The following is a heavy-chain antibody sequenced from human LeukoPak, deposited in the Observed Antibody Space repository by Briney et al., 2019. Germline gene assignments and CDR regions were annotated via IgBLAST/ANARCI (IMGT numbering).Heavy chain of an antibody. J-gene: IGHJ4*02. CDR1: GFTFSSYG. D-gene: IGHD3-22*01. CDR3: ARYYYDSSGYYYSDY. V-gene: IGHV3-23*01. Sequence: GGSLRLSCAASGFTFSSYGMSWVRQAPGKGLEWVSAISGSGGSTYYADSVKGRFTISRDNSKNTLYLQMNSLRAEDTAVYYCARYYYDSSGYYYSDYWGQGTLVTVSS. CDR2: ISGSGGST.